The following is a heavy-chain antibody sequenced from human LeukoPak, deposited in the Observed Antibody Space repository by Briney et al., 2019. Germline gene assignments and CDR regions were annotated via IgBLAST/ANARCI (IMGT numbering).Heavy chain of an antibody. V-gene: IGHV1-69*06. CDR3: ARGRSTLIVGETYYHYYMDV. D-gene: IGHD3-22*01. J-gene: IGHJ6*03. CDR1: GGTFSSYA. CDR2: IIPIFGTA. Sequence: GSSVKVSCKASGGTFSSYAISWVRQAPGQGLEWMGGIIPIFGTANYAQKFQGRVTITADKSTSTAYMELSSLRSENTAVYYCARGRSTLIVGETYYHYYMDVWGKGTTVTISS.